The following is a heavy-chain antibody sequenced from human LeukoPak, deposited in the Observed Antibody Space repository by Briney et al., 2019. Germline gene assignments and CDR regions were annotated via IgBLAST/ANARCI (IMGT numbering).Heavy chain of an antibody. CDR2: IYYSGST. CDR1: GGSISSSSYY. J-gene: IGHJ3*02. D-gene: IGHD3-10*01. CDR3: ARHVLWFGELSPLPSGFDI. Sequence: PSETLSLTCTVSGGSISSSSYYWGWIRQPPGKGLEWIGSIYYSGSTYYNPSLKSRVTISVDTSKNQFSLKLSSVTAADTAVYYCARHVLWFGELSPLPSGFDIWGQGTMVTVSS. V-gene: IGHV4-39*01.